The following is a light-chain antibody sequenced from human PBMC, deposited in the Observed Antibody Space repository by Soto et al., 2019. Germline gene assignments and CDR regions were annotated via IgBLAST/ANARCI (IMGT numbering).Light chain of an antibody. V-gene: IGKV1-5*03. CDR3: QQYHIYSGT. Sequence: IQMTHSPSTLSTSVGDRVTITCRASQTIDSWLAWYQQRPGKPPNLLIYKASTLASGVPSRFSGSGSGTEFTLTINSLQPDDFATYYCQQYHIYSGTFGQGTKVDIK. CDR1: QTIDSW. CDR2: KAS. J-gene: IGKJ1*01.